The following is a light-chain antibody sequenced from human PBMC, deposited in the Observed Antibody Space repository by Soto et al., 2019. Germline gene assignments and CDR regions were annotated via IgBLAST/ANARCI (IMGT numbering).Light chain of an antibody. V-gene: IGKV1-33*01. CDR1: QDIRNY. J-gene: IGKJ3*01. CDR2: DAS. Sequence: DIQMTQSPSSLSASVGDRVTITCQASQDIRNYLNWYQQKPGKAPKLLIYDASNVERGVPSRFSGSGSGTDFTFTISSLQAEDIGTYYCQQYDNLITFGPGTKVDIK. CDR3: QQYDNLIT.